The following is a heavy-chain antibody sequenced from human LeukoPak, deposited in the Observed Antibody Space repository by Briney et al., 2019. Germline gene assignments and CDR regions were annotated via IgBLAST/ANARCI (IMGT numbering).Heavy chain of an antibody. CDR1: GFTFNTDT. V-gene: IGHV3-30*04. CDR2: MSYDRSNE. J-gene: IGHJ3*02. Sequence: GRSLRLSCAASGFTFNTDTMHWVRRAPGEGLQWVALMSYDRSNEHYADSVKGRFTISRDNSKNTLYLQMTSLRLEDTAVYYCAREGSRSDDAFDIWGQGTLVTVSS. CDR3: AREGSRSDDAFDI.